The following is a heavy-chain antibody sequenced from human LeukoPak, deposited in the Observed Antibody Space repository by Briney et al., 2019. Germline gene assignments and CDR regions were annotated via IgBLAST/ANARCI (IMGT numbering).Heavy chain of an antibody. CDR2: INPKSGGT. V-gene: IGHV1-2*02. Sequence: GASVKVSCKASGYTFTGYYMHWVRQAPGQGLEWVGWINPKSGGTNYAQKFQGRVTMTSDTSITTVYMELSRLRSGDTAVYYCARRVFSGWGYYFEYWGQGTLVAVSS. J-gene: IGHJ4*02. D-gene: IGHD6-19*01. CDR1: GYTFTGYY. CDR3: ARRVFSGWGYYFEY.